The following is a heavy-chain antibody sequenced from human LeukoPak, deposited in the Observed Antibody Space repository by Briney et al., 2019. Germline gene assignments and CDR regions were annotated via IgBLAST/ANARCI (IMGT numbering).Heavy chain of an antibody. Sequence: GGCLRLSCAASGFTFSSYWMTWVRQAPGKGLEWLANIKPDGSEKYYVDSVKGRFTISRDNAKNSLYLQMNSLRAEDTAVYHCARGTTIPGLDYGGQGTLVTVSS. CDR1: GFTFSSYW. CDR3: ARGTTIPGLDY. V-gene: IGHV3-7*04. D-gene: IGHD5-24*01. CDR2: IKPDGSEK. J-gene: IGHJ4*02.